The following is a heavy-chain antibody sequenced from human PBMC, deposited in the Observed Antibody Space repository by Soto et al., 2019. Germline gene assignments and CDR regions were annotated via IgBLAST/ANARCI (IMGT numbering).Heavy chain of an antibody. CDR1: GFSLSTSGMG. J-gene: IGHJ1*01. D-gene: IGHD6-13*01. V-gene: IGHV2-5*02. CDR2: IYWDDDK. Sequence: SGPTLVNPTQTLTVTCTFSGFSLSTSGMGVSWIRQPPGKALEWLALIYWDDDKRYSPSLKSRLTITKDTSKNQVVLTMTNMDPVDTGTHYCVHSPIPAPGHSLQDWGQGTLVTVSS. CDR3: VHSPIPAPGHSLQD.